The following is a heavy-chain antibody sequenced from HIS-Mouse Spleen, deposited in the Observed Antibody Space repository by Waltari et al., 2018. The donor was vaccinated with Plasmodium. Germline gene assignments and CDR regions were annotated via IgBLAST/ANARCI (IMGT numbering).Heavy chain of an antibody. V-gene: IGHV2-70*15. CDR2: IDWDDDK. CDR3: ARRKKRGQLVRGYFDY. J-gene: IGHJ4*02. D-gene: IGHD6-6*01. Sequence: QVTLRESGPALVKPTQTLTLTCTFSGFSLSTSGMCVSWIRQPPGKAPEWLARIDWDDDKNYSTSLKTRLTISKETSKNQVVLTMTNMDPVDTATYYCARRKKRGQLVRGYFDYWGQGTLVTVSS. CDR1: GFSLSTSGMC.